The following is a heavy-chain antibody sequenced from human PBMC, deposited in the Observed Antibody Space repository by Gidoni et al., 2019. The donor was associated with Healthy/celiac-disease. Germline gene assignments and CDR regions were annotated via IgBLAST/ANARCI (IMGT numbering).Heavy chain of an antibody. CDR3: ASSPYDYIWGSYRYSNWFDP. CDR2: ISSSSSYI. CDR1: GFTFSSYR. J-gene: IGHJ5*02. D-gene: IGHD3-16*02. Sequence: EVQLVESGGGLVKPGGSLRPSLAASGFTFSSYRRNWVRQAQGKGLEWVSSISSSSSYIYYADAVKGRFTISRDNAKNSLYLQMNSLRAEDTAVYYCASSPYDYIWGSYRYSNWFDPWGQGTLVTVSS. V-gene: IGHV3-21*01.